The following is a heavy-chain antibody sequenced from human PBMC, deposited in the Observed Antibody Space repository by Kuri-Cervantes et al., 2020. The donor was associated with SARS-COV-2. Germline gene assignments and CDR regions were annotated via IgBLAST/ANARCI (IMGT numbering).Heavy chain of an antibody. J-gene: IGHJ4*02. CDR3: ARDMKAEYYYDSSGYYGY. Sequence: GSLRLSCSVSGGPISGYYWIWIRQPPGKGLEWIGSIYHSGSTYYNPSLKSRVTISVDTSKNQFSLKLSSVTAADTAVYYCARDMKAEYYYDSSGYYGYWGQGTLVTVSS. D-gene: IGHD3-22*01. V-gene: IGHV4-38-2*02. CDR1: GGPISGYY. CDR2: IYHSGST.